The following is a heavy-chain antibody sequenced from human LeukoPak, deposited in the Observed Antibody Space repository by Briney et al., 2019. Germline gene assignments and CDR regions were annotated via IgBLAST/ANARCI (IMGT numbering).Heavy chain of an antibody. V-gene: IGHV3-15*01. CDR1: GFTFTSYW. CDR3: LTTR. Sequence: GGSLRLSCAVSGFTFTSYWMSWVRQAPGKGLEWVGRIKSETDGGTADYAVPVTGRFTISRDDSKNTVYLQMNSLKIEDTGVYYCLTTRWGQGTLVTVSS. J-gene: IGHJ4*02. CDR2: IKSETDGGTA.